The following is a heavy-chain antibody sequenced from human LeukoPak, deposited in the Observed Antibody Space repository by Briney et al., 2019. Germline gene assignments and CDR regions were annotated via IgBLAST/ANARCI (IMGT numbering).Heavy chain of an antibody. D-gene: IGHD4-11*01. CDR3: ARLYSNSRYYHYYYGMDV. CDR2: ISYSGST. CDR1: GGYISTHY. J-gene: IGHJ6*02. Sequence: SETLSLTCTVSGGYISTHYWSWIRQPPGKGLEWIGYISYSGSTNKNPSLKSRVTVSVDRSKNQFFLILTSVTAADTAVYYCARLYSNSRYYHYYYGMDVWGQGTTVTVSS. V-gene: IGHV4-59*08.